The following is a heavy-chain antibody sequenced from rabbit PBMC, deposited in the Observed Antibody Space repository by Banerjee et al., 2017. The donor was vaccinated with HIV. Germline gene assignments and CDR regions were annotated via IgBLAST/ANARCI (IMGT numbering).Heavy chain of an antibody. J-gene: IGHJ4*01. CDR2: INTSTGNP. Sequence: QEQLVESGGGLVQPGGSLKLSCKASGFDFSSYGVSWVRQAPGKGLEWIACINTSTGNPVYASGAKGRFTISLDNAQNTVFLQMTSLTAADTATYFCTRVGAGSAYRNLWCPATLVTV. D-gene: IGHD4-2*01. CDR1: GFDFSSYG. V-gene: IGHV1S47*01. CDR3: TRVGAGSAYRNL.